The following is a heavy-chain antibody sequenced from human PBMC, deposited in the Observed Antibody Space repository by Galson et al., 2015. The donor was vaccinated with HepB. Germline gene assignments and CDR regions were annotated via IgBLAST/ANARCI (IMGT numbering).Heavy chain of an antibody. V-gene: IGHV3-23*01. Sequence: SLRLSCAASGFSFTRYAMTWVRQAPGKGLEWVSSITSSGGYSYYTDSVKGRFTVSRDNSKNTLLLQLNSLRAEDTAMYFCAKDGIMVANNPYHFHYWGQGTLVTVSS. CDR2: ITSSGGYS. CDR1: GFSFTRYA. D-gene: IGHD2-15*01. J-gene: IGHJ4*02. CDR3: AKDGIMVANNPYHFHY.